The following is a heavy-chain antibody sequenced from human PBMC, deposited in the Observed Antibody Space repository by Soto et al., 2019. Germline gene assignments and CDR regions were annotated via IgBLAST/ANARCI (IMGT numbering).Heavy chain of an antibody. Sequence: PSETLSLTCAVSGYSISSGYYWGWIRQPPGKGQEWIGSIYHSGSTYYNPSLKSRVTISVDTSKNQFSLKLSSVTAADTAVYYCARAGVTVAGKYNWFDPWGQGTLVTVSS. V-gene: IGHV4-38-2*01. D-gene: IGHD6-19*01. J-gene: IGHJ5*02. CDR2: IYHSGST. CDR1: GYSISSGYY. CDR3: ARAGVTVAGKYNWFDP.